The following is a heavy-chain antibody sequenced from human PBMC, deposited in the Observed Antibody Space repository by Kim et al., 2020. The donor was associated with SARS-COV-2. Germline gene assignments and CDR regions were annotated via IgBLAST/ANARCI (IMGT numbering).Heavy chain of an antibody. J-gene: IGHJ2*01. CDR3: AKDIVGSDYWYFDL. Sequence: YTASPKGRFTSSRDNSRNTRYLQMDSLRAEDTAVYFCAKDIVGSDYWYFDLWGRGTLVTVSS. V-gene: IGHV3-23*01. D-gene: IGHD1-26*01.